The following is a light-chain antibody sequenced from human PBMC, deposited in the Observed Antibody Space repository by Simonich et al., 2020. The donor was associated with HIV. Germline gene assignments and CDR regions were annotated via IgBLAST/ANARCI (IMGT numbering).Light chain of an antibody. CDR3: QQYNYWLIT. CDR2: GAS. J-gene: IGKJ5*01. CDR1: KSVSNN. V-gene: IGKV3-15*01. Sequence: EIVMTQSPATLSVSPGERATLSCRPGKSVSNNLAWYQHNPGQAPRLLISGASTRATGIPARFSGSGSGTEFTLTITSMQSEDFAVYYCQQYNYWLITFGQGTRLEIK.